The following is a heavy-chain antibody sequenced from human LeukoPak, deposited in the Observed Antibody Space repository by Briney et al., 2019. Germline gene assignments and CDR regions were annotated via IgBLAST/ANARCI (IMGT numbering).Heavy chain of an antibody. D-gene: IGHD2-15*01. Sequence: GGSLRLSCAASGFTFSSYEMNWVRQAPGKGLEWVSYISSSGSTIYYADSVKGRFTISRDNAKNSLYLQMNSLRAEDTAVYYCARALVVVAALDYWGQGTLVTV. J-gene: IGHJ4*02. CDR3: ARALVVVAALDY. CDR2: ISSSGSTI. CDR1: GFTFSSYE. V-gene: IGHV3-48*03.